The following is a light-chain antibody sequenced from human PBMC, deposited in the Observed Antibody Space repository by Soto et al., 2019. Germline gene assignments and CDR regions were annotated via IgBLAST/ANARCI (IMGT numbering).Light chain of an antibody. CDR2: WAS. CDR3: QHYYSTPPT. CDR1: QSILYNSNNKNY. J-gene: IGKJ5*01. V-gene: IGKV4-1*01. Sequence: DIVMTQSPDSLAVSLGERATINCKSSQSILYNSNNKNYLAWYHQKPGQPPKLLIYWASTRESGVPDRFSGSGSGTDFTLTISSLQAEDVAVYYCQHYYSTPPTFGQGTRLEIK.